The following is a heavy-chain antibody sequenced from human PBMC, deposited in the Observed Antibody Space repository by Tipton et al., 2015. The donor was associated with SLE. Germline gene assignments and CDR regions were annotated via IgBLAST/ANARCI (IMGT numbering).Heavy chain of an antibody. J-gene: IGHJ4*02. CDR3: ASSHLYDSSGYFH. CDR1: GYTFTGYY. V-gene: IGHV1-18*04. CDR2: ISAYNGNT. Sequence: QLVQSGAEVKKPGASVKVSCKASGYTFTGYYMHWVRQAPGQGLEWMGWISAYNGNTNYAQKLQGRVTMTTDTSTSTAYMELRSLRSDDTAVYYCASSHLYDSSGYFHWGQGTLVTVSS. D-gene: IGHD3-22*01.